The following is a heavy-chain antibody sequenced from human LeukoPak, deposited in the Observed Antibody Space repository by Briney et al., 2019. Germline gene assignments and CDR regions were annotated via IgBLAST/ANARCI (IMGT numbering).Heavy chain of an antibody. Sequence: GASVKVSCTASGYTFTSYAMHWVRQAPGQRLEWMGWINAGNGNTKYSQKFQSRVTITRDTSASTAYMELSSLRSEDTAVYYCARDQEYYYDSSGYYGSDYWGQGTLVTVSS. CDR1: GYTFTSYA. D-gene: IGHD3-22*01. CDR3: ARDQEYYYDSSGYYGSDY. CDR2: INAGNGNT. V-gene: IGHV1-3*01. J-gene: IGHJ4*02.